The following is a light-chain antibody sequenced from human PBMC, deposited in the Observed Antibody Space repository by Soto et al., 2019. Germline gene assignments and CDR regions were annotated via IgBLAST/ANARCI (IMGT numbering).Light chain of an antibody. J-gene: IGKJ1*01. Sequence: EIVLTQSPATLSVSLGDSATLSCRASQSVSSNYLAWYQQKPGQAPRLLIYGASSRATGIPDRFSGSGSGTEFILTISRLEPEDFAVYYCQQYGSSPRTFGQGTRWIS. CDR1: QSVSSNY. CDR3: QQYGSSPRT. CDR2: GAS. V-gene: IGKV3-20*01.